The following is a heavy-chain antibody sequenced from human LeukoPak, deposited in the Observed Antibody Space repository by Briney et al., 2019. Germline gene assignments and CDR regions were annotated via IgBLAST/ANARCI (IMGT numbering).Heavy chain of an antibody. J-gene: IGHJ4*02. CDR3: AREYDSRARFDS. CDR1: GDSFIRHS. CDR2: IASSGSPI. D-gene: IGHD6-13*01. Sequence: GGSLRLSRVGSGDSFIRHSMNWVRRAPGKGLEWIAYIASSGSPIYYADSVKGRFTVSRDNARTSLFLHMNSLRAEDTAVYYCAREYDSRARFDSWGQGTLVTV. V-gene: IGHV3-48*01.